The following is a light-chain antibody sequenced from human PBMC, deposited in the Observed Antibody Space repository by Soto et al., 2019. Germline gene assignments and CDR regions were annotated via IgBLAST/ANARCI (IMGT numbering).Light chain of an antibody. CDR3: TSPTPGSLYV. V-gene: IGLV2-14*01. J-gene: IGLJ1*01. CDR2: MVS. CDR1: SSDVGNYNY. Sequence: ALTQPASVSGSPGQSITISCTGTSSDVGNYNYVSWYQQYPGRVPKLLIYMVSNRASGVSNRFSGSKSGNTASLTISGLQAEDEADYFCTSPTPGSLYVFGAGTKVTVL.